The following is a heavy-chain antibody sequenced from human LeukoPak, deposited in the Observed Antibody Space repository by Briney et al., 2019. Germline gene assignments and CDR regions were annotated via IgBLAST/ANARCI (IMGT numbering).Heavy chain of an antibody. Sequence: GRSLRLSCAASGFTLDDYAMHWVRQAPGKGLEWVSGISWNSGSIGYADSVKGRFTISRDNAKNSLYLQMNSLRAEDMALYYCAKLGDSSGSFDYWGQGTLVTVSS. CDR2: ISWNSGSI. CDR1: GFTLDDYA. D-gene: IGHD3-22*01. V-gene: IGHV3-9*03. CDR3: AKLGDSSGSFDY. J-gene: IGHJ4*02.